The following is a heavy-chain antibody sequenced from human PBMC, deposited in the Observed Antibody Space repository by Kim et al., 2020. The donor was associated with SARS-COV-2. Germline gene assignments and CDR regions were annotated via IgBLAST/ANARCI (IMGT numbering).Heavy chain of an antibody. CDR1: GASISSHS. J-gene: IGHJ6*02. Sequence: SETLSLTCTVSGASISSHSWSWVRQSPGNGLEWIGSFYHSGNANYNPSLKSRVTISVDTSKNRLSLKVTSVTAADTAVYYCARDMGILLPREVMDGMDVWGQGTTVTVSS. CDR2: FYHSGNA. V-gene: IGHV4-59*11. CDR3: ARDMGILLPREVMDGMDV. D-gene: IGHD3-10*01.